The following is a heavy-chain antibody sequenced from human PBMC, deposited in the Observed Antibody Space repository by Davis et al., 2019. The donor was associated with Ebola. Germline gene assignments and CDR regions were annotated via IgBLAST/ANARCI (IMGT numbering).Heavy chain of an antibody. CDR2: ISYDGSNK. Sequence: GGSLRLSCAASGFTFSSYGMHWVRQAPGKGLEWVAVISYDGSNKYYADSVKGRFTISRDNSKNTLYLQMNSLRAEDTAVYYCADRDFSYWGQGTLVTVSS. V-gene: IGHV3-30*03. J-gene: IGHJ4*02. CDR3: ADRDFSY. CDR1: GFTFSSYG. D-gene: IGHD3-3*01.